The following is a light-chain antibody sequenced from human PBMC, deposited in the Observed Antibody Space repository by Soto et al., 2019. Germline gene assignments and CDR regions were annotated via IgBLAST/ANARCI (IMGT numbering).Light chain of an antibody. CDR3: QQLITYPQT. CDR1: XGIXXY. Sequence: LXQSPSXLSASVXDRVTXTXXAXXGIXXYLAWYQQKPGKAPKLLIYAASTLQSGVPSRFSGSGSGTEFALAISSLQPEDFATYYCQQLITYPQTFGQGTKVEIK. CDR2: AAS. J-gene: IGKJ1*01. V-gene: IGKV1-9*01.